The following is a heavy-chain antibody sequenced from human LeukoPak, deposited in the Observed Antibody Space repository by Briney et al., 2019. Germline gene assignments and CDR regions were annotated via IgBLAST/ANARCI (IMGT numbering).Heavy chain of an antibody. CDR3: AKDMGTAGGLGFDY. D-gene: IGHD2-8*02. Sequence: GGSLRLSCVASGFTFNSYGMHWVRQAPGKGLEWVAVISYDGSNKYYADSVKGRFTISRDNSKNTLYLQMNSLRAEDTAVYYCAKDMGTAGGLGFDYWGQGTLVTVTS. CDR1: GFTFNSYG. V-gene: IGHV3-30*18. CDR2: ISYDGSNK. J-gene: IGHJ4*02.